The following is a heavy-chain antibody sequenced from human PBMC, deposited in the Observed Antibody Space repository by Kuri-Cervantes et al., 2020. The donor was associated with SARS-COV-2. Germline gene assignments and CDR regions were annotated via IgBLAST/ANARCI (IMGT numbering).Heavy chain of an antibody. J-gene: IGHJ4*02. CDR1: GFTFSSYA. V-gene: IGHV3-64D*08. CDR2: ISSNGGSA. D-gene: IGHD4-17*01. CDR3: VKDVGYGDLAFGY. Sequence: GESLKISCSASGFTFSSYAMHWVRQAPGKGLEYVSAISSNGGSAYYADSVKGRFTISRINSKNTLYLQMSSLRAEDTAVYYCVKDVGYGDLAFGYWGQGTLVTVSS.